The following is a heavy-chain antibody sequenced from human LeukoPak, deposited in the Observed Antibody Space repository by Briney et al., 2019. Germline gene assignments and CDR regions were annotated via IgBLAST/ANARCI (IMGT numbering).Heavy chain of an antibody. CDR2: ISGSGGST. D-gene: IGHD3-22*01. J-gene: IGHJ4*02. CDR3: AKVVPYYYDSSGYYDY. Sequence: GGSLRLSCAASGFTFSSYAMSWVRQAPGKGLEWVSAISGSGGSTYYADSVKGRFTISRDNSKNTPYLQMNSLRAEDTAVYYCAKVVPYYYDSSGYYDYWGQGTLVTVSS. V-gene: IGHV3-23*01. CDR1: GFTFSSYA.